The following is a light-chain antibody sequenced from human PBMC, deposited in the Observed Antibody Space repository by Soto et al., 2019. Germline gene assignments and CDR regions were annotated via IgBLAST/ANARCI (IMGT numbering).Light chain of an antibody. Sequence: DIVMTQSPDSLAVSLGERAAINCKSSQSILFTSNNKNYLAWYQQKPGQPPKLLIYWASTRESGVPDRFSGSGSGTDFTLAISSRQAEDVAVYYCQQYYTTPPYTFGQGTKVEIK. V-gene: IGKV4-1*01. CDR3: QQYYTTPPYT. CDR2: WAS. J-gene: IGKJ2*01. CDR1: QSILFTSNNKNY.